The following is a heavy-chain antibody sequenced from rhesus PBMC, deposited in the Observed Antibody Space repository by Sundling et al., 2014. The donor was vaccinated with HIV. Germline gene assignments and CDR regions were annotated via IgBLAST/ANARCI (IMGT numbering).Heavy chain of an antibody. D-gene: IGHD3-3*01. V-gene: IGHV4-106*01. CDR2: IYGSTGGT. Sequence: QVQLQESGPGLVKPSKTLSLTCAVSGGSISDSFYWSWIRQSPGKGLEWIGYIYGSTGGTFYNPSLKSRVTISTETSKNQFSLRLNSVTAADTAVYYCAQGGLVKVDVWGPGVLVTVSS. CDR1: GGSISDSFY. J-gene: IGHJ5-1*01. CDR3: AQGGLVKVDV.